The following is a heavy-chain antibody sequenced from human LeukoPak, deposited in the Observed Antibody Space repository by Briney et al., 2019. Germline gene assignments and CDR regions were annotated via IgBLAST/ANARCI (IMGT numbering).Heavy chain of an antibody. CDR3: ARHGVDYFGSGSFPTPFDY. Sequence: SATLSLTCTVSGGSISSYYWSWIRQPPGKGLEWSGWLHYSGSTNSNPSLKSRVTIYVDTSKTQFSLKLSSVTAADTAVYYCARHGVDYFGSGSFPTPFDYWRQGTLVTVSS. CDR2: LHYSGST. J-gene: IGHJ4*02. CDR1: GGSISSYY. D-gene: IGHD3-10*01. V-gene: IGHV4-59*08.